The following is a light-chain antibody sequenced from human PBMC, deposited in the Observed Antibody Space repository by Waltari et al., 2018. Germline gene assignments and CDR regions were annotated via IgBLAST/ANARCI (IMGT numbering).Light chain of an antibody. V-gene: IGLV2-14*01. CDR2: EVS. CDR3: SSYTTNSPYV. Sequence: QSALTQPASVSGSPGQSITISCTGTSSDVGGYKYVSWYQQHPGKAPKLMIDEVSNRPSGVSNRFSGSKSGNTASLTISGLQAEDEADYYCSSYTTNSPYVFGTGTKVTVL. CDR1: SSDVGGYKY. J-gene: IGLJ1*01.